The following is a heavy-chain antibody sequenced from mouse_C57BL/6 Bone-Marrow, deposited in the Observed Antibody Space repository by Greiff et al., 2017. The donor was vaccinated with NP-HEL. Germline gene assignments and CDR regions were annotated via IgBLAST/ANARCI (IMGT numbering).Heavy chain of an antibody. D-gene: IGHD2-1*01. J-gene: IGHJ3*01. V-gene: IGHV5-9-1*02. Sequence: EVKLEESGEGLVKPGGSLKLSCAASGFTFSSYAMSWVRQTPEKRLEWVAYISSGGDYIYYADTVKGRFTISRDNARNTLYLQMSSLKSEDTAMYYCTRAPYYGNYDWFAYWGQGTLVTVSA. CDR3: TRAPYYGNYDWFAY. CDR1: GFTFSSYA. CDR2: ISSGGDYI.